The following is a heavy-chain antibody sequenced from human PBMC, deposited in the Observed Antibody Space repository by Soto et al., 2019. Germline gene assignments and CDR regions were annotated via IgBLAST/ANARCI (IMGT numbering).Heavy chain of an antibody. V-gene: IGHV3-15*07. CDR2: IKSKTHGGTT. Sequence: GGSLRLPCAASGFTFSNAWINWVRQAPDKELEWLVRIKSKTHGGTTDFAAPVKGRFAISRDDSNNIVYMQMNSLKIEDTGVYFCSTDSYTSMMVVCHDNWRHGTLVTVSS. D-gene: IGHD2-15*01. CDR1: GFTFSNAW. J-gene: IGHJ4*01. CDR3: STDSYTSMMVVCHDN.